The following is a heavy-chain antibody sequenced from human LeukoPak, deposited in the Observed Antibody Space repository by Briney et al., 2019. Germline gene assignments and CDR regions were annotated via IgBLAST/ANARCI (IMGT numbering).Heavy chain of an antibody. CDR1: GFTFSNYW. Sequence: PGGSLRLSCAASGFTFSNYWMHWVRQAPGKGLVWVSRINSDGSSTNYADSVKGRFTIFRDNAKNTLYLQMNSLRAEDTAMYYCARDLCSGGSCYFDYWGQGTLVTVSS. CDR2: INSDGSST. J-gene: IGHJ4*02. V-gene: IGHV3-74*01. CDR3: ARDLCSGGSCYFDY. D-gene: IGHD2-15*01.